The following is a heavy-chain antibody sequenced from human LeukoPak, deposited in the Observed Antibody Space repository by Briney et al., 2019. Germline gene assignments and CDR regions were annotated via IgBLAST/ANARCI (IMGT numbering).Heavy chain of an antibody. CDR1: GGTFSSYA. V-gene: IGHV1-69*04. CDR2: IIPILGIA. D-gene: IGHD2-15*01. Sequence: VASVKVSCKASGGTFSSYAISWVRQAPGQGLEWMGRIIPILGIANYAQKFQGRVTITADKSTSTAYMELSSLRSEDTAVYYCARPYCSGGSCYSKGVDYYYYGMDVWGQGTTVTVSS. J-gene: IGHJ6*02. CDR3: ARPYCSGGSCYSKGVDYYYYGMDV.